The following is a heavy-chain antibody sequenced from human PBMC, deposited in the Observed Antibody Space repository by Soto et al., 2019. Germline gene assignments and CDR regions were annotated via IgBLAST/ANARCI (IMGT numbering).Heavy chain of an antibody. CDR3: MNLYSYGSGSYYK. V-gene: IGHV3-23*01. D-gene: IGHD3-10*01. Sequence: EVQLLESGGGLVQPGGSLRLSCAASGFTFSTYAMSWVRQAPGKGLEWVSGMSGSGGSTYYADSVKGRFTISRDHSKNTLSLQMNSLRAEDTAVYYCMNLYSYGSGSYYKWGQGTLVTVSS. J-gene: IGHJ4*02. CDR2: MSGSGGST. CDR1: GFTFSTYA.